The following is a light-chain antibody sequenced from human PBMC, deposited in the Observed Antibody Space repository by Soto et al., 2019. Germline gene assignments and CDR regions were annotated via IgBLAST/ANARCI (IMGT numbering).Light chain of an antibody. J-gene: IGKJ2*01. CDR3: QQYNYWPPYT. CDR1: QSLTTN. CDR2: GAS. V-gene: IGKV3-15*01. Sequence: EIVLTHSPPTLSFSPGKRATLPCRAGQSLTTNLAWYQQKPGQAPRLLIYGASTRATGIPARFSGSGSGTEFTLTISSLQSGDFAVYYCQQYNYWPPYTFGQGTKVEIK.